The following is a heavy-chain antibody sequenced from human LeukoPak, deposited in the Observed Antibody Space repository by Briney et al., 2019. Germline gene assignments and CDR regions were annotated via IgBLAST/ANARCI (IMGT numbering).Heavy chain of an antibody. CDR3: ARDGGAAAAPGAFDI. CDR1: GFTFSNYW. CDR2: IYYSGST. V-gene: IGHV4-4*02. J-gene: IGHJ3*02. D-gene: IGHD6-13*01. Sequence: GSLRLSCAASGFTFSNYWMSWVRQPPGKGLEWIGSIYYSGSTYYNPSLKSRVTISVDKSKNQFSLKLSSVTAADTAVYYCARDGGAAAAPGAFDIWGQGTMVTVSS.